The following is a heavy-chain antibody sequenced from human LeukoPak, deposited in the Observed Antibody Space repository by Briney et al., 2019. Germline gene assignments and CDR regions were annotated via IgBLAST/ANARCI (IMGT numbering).Heavy chain of an antibody. CDR1: GYTFTNFA. CDR3: ARDSPFTPVVSSAKTSSSDTHFDY. CDR2: INAGNGNT. J-gene: IGHJ4*02. D-gene: IGHD6-6*01. V-gene: IGHV1-3*01. Sequence: ASVKVSCKASGYTFTNFAIHWVRQAPGQSLEWMGWINAGNGNTKYSQRLQGRVTITRDTSTSTVYMELSSLRSEDTAVYYCARDSPFTPVVSSAKTSSSDTHFDYWGQGTLVTVSS.